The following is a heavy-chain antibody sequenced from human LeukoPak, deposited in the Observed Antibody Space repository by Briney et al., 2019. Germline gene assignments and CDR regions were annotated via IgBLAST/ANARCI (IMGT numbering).Heavy chain of an antibody. D-gene: IGHD6-6*01. CDR3: ARGRGAARPLNNWFDP. CDR1: GYTFTSYD. V-gene: IGHV1-8*03. Sequence: ASVKVSCKASGYTFTSYDINWVRQATGQGLEWMGWMNPNSGNTGYAQKFQGRVTITRNTSISTAYMELSSLRSEDTAVYYCARGRGAARPLNNWFDPWGQGTLVTVSS. CDR2: MNPNSGNT. J-gene: IGHJ5*02.